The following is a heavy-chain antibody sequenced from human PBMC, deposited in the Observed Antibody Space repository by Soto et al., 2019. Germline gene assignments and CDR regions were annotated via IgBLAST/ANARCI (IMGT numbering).Heavy chain of an antibody. CDR1: GGSIGSSTYY. J-gene: IGHJ4*02. CDR3: GRSGWYGSVDY. D-gene: IGHD6-19*01. V-gene: IGHV4-39*01. Sequence: PSETLSLTCTVSGGSIGSSTYYWAWIRQPPGKGLEWIGNIYYSGTTYYNPSLKSRVTISVDTSKNQFSLKLTSVTAADTALYYCGRSGWYGSVDYCGQGPLVTVYS. CDR2: IYYSGTT.